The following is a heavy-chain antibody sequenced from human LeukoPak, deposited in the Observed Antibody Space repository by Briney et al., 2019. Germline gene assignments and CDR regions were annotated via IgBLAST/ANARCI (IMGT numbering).Heavy chain of an antibody. Sequence: PSQTLSLTCTVSGGSISSGSYYWSWIRQPAGKGLEWIGRIYTRGSTNYNPSLKSRVTISVDTSKNQFSLKLSSVTAADTAVYYCARGQRRGIVVVPAAIRSFDYWGQGTLVTVSS. CDR2: IYTRGST. CDR1: GGSISSGSYY. V-gene: IGHV4-61*02. CDR3: ARGQRRGIVVVPAAIRSFDY. D-gene: IGHD2-2*02. J-gene: IGHJ4*02.